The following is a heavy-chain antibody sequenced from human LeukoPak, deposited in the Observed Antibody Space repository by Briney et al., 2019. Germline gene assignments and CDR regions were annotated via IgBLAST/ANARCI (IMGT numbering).Heavy chain of an antibody. D-gene: IGHD3-16*02. V-gene: IGHV4-39*01. Sequence: SETLSLTCTVSGGSISSSSYYWGWIRQPPGKGLEWIGSIYYSGSTYYNPSLKSRVTISVDTSKNQFSLKLSSVAAADTAVYYCARAIMITFGGVIADTDAFDIWGQGTMVTVSS. CDR2: IYYSGST. CDR1: GGSISSSSYY. CDR3: ARAIMITFGGVIADTDAFDI. J-gene: IGHJ3*02.